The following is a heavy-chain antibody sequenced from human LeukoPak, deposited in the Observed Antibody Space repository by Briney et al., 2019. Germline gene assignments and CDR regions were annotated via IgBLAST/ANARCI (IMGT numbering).Heavy chain of an antibody. CDR3: ARGGGYFNY. D-gene: IGHD3-16*01. V-gene: IGHV4-59*01. J-gene: IGHJ4*02. Sequence: SETLSLTCTVSGCSISSNYWSWIRQPPGKGMEGVGYIYFSWSTNYNPSPKSRVTISVDTSKTQLSLKLSSVTAADTAVYYCARGGGYFNYWGQGTLVTVSS. CDR1: GCSISSNY. CDR2: IYFSWST.